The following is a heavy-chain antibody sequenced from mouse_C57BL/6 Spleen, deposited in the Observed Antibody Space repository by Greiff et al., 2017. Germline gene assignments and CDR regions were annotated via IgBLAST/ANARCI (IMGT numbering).Heavy chain of an antibody. J-gene: IGHJ3*01. CDR2: IHPNSGST. Sequence: QVQLQQPGAELVKPGASVKLSCKASGYTFTSYWMHWVKQRPGQGLEWIGMIHPNSGSTNYNEKFKSKATLTVDKSSSTAYMQLSSLTSEDSAVXYCASHYDYDAWFAYWGQGTLVTVSA. V-gene: IGHV1-64*01. CDR1: GYTFTSYW. CDR3: ASHYDYDAWFAY. D-gene: IGHD2-4*01.